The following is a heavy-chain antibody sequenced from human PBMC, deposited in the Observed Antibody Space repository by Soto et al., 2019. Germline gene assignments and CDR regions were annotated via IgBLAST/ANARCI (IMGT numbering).Heavy chain of an antibody. D-gene: IGHD1-7*01. CDR3: AGDRLGITGTLLDS. CDR2: IYYSGST. V-gene: IGHV4-59*01. Sequence: SETLSLTCTVSGGSISSYYWSWIRQPPGKGLEWIGYIYYSGSTNYNPSLKSRVTISVDTSKNQFSLKLSSVTAADTAVYYCAGDRLGITGTLLDSWGQGTLVTVSS. CDR1: GGSISSYY. J-gene: IGHJ4*02.